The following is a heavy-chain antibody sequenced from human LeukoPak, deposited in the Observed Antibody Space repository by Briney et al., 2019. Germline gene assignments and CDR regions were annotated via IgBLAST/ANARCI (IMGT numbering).Heavy chain of an antibody. CDR2: ISGSGGST. V-gene: IGHV3-23*01. J-gene: IGHJ6*03. D-gene: IGHD3-10*01. CDR1: GFTFSTCG. Sequence: GGSLRLSCAASGFTFSTCGMSWVRQAPGKGLEWVSAISGSGGSTYYADSVKGRFTISRDNSKNTLYLQMNSLRAEDTAVYYCAKDALYGSGSNYYYYYMDVWGKGTTVTVSS. CDR3: AKDALYGSGSNYYYYYMDV.